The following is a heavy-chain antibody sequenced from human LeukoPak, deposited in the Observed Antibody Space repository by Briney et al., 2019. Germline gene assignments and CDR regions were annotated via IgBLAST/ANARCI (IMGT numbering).Heavy chain of an antibody. CDR3: ARDTAMDYYFDY. CDR2: MNPNSGNT. D-gene: IGHD5-18*01. CDR1: GYTFTSYD. V-gene: IGHV1-8*03. J-gene: IGHJ4*02. Sequence: GASVKVSCKASGYTFTSYDINWVRQATGQGLEWMGWMNPNSGNTGYVQKFQGRVTITRNTSISTAYMELSSLRSEDTAVYYCARDTAMDYYFDYWGQGTLVTVSS.